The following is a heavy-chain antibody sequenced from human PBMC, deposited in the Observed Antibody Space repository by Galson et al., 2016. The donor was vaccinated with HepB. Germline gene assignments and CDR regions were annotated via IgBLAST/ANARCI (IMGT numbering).Heavy chain of an antibody. D-gene: IGHD5-18*01. V-gene: IGHV4-39*01. CDR1: GGSISSSSYY. Sequence: SETLSLTCTVSGGSISSSSYYWGWIRQPPGKGLEWIGSIYYSGSTYYNPSLQSRVTISVDTSKNQFSLKMSSVTAADTAVYYCARRFRYTYGPLYGMDVWGQGTTVTVSS. CDR2: IYYSGST. CDR3: ARRFRYTYGPLYGMDV. J-gene: IGHJ6*02.